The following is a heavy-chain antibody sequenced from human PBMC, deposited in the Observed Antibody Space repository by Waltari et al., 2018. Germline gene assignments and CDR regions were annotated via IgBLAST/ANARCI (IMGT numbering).Heavy chain of an antibody. CDR3: ARDLYSGSFFDY. D-gene: IGHD1-26*01. CDR1: GYTFTGYY. Sequence: QVQLVQSGAEVKKPGASVKVSCKASGYTFTGYYMHWVRQAPGQGLAWMGRINANSGGTNYAQKCQGRVTMTRDTSISTAYMELSRLRSDDTAVYYCARDLYSGSFFDYWGQGTLVTVSS. V-gene: IGHV1-2*06. J-gene: IGHJ4*02. CDR2: INANSGGT.